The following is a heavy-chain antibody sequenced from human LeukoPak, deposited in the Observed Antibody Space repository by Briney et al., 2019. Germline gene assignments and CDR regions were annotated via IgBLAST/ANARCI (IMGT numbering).Heavy chain of an antibody. D-gene: IGHD3-10*01. CDR3: ARVMSGSGSKYFDY. J-gene: IGHJ4*02. CDR2: IKQDGSEK. CDR1: GFTFSSYW. V-gene: IGHV3-7*01. Sequence: PGGSLRLSCAASGFTFSSYWMRWVRQAPGKGLEWVANIKQDGSEKYYVDSVKGRFTISRDNSKNTLHLQMGSLRAEDMGVYYCARVMSGSGSKYFDYWGQGTLVTVSS.